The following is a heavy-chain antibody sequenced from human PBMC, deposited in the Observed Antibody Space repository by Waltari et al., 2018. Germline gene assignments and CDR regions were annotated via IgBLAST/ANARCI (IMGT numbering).Heavy chain of an antibody. V-gene: IGHV4-39*01. CDR3: ARHGAPYSSGWYYLSGYYYYGMDV. Sequence: QLQLQESGPGLVKPSETLSLTCPVSVGSISSSSYYWGWIRPPPGKGLEWIGSISYSGSTYYNPSLKSRVTISVDTSKNQFSLKLSSVTAADTAVYYCARHGAPYSSGWYYLSGYYYYGMDVWGQGTTVTVSS. D-gene: IGHD6-19*01. CDR1: VGSISSSSYY. J-gene: IGHJ6*02. CDR2: ISYSGST.